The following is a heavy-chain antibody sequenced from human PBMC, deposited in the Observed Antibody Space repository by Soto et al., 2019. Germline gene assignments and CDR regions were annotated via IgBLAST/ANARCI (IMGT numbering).Heavy chain of an antibody. Sequence: SVKVSCKASGGTFSSYAISWVRQAPGQGLEWMGGIIPIFGTANYAQKFQGRVTITADESTSTAYMELSSLRSEDTAVYYCARYYDSSGYHQYYFDYWGQGTRVTVAS. CDR1: GGTFSSYA. CDR2: IIPIFGTA. V-gene: IGHV1-69*13. J-gene: IGHJ4*02. CDR3: ARYYDSSGYHQYYFDY. D-gene: IGHD3-22*01.